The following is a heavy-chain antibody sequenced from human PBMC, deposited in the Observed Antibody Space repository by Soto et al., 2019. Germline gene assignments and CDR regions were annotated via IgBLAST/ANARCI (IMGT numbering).Heavy chain of an antibody. J-gene: IGHJ6*04. CDR2: ISYDGSNK. D-gene: IGHD1-26*01. CDR3: AKDCHKWSHYSGMDV. CDR1: AFTFSSYG. V-gene: IGHV3-30*18. Sequence: GGSLRLSCAASAFTFSSYGMHWVRQAPGRGLEWVAVISYDGSNKYYADSVKGRFTISRDNSKNTRYLQMNSLRAEDTAVYYCAKDCHKWSHYSGMDVWGKGTTVTVSS.